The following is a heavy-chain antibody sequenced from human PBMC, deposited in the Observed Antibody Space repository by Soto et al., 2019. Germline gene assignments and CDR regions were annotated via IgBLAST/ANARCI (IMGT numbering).Heavy chain of an antibody. J-gene: IGHJ3*02. Sequence: EVQLVESGGGVVQPGGSLILSSAASGFTFSSYDMHWVRQATGKGLEWVSAIGTAGDTYYPGSVKGRFTISREDAKNSLYLQMNSLRAGDTAVYYCARDARRGGGDAFDIWGQGTMVTVSS. CDR2: IGTAGDT. D-gene: IGHD3-16*01. CDR3: ARDARRGGGDAFDI. V-gene: IGHV3-13*04. CDR1: GFTFSSYD.